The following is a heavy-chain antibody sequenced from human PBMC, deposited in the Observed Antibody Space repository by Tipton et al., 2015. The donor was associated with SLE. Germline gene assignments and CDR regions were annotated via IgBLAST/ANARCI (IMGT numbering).Heavy chain of an antibody. CDR3: VRSPGPTAYDAFDF. CDR1: GFSFSSYY. V-gene: IGHV3-74*01. D-gene: IGHD2-21*02. J-gene: IGHJ3*01. Sequence: SLRLSCAASGFSFSSYYMNWVRQVPGKGLVWVSRIESDGRSTAYADSVKGRFTISRDNAKNSLFLQMNSLGVDDTALYYCVRSPGPTAYDAFDFWGQGTMVTVSS. CDR2: IESDGRST.